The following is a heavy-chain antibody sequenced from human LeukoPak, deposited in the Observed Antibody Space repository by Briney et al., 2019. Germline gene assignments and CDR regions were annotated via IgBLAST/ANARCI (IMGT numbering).Heavy chain of an antibody. CDR1: GLAFSSYS. J-gene: IGHJ4*02. Sequence: GGSLRLSCVASGLAFSSYSMHWVRQAPGKGLEWVGVISYDGSNEYYADSVKGRITISRDNSKNTLYLQMSSLRAEDTAVYYCAKEFNRGLPDYWGQGTLVTVPS. V-gene: IGHV3-30*04. D-gene: IGHD2-21*01. CDR3: AKEFNRGLPDY. CDR2: ISYDGSNE.